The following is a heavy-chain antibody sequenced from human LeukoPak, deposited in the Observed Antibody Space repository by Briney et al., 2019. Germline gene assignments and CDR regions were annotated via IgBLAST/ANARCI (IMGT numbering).Heavy chain of an antibody. J-gene: IGHJ3*02. Sequence: PSETLSLTCTVSGGSISSNNYYWGWIRQPPGKGLEWIASIHNSGSTFYNPSLKGRVSRSIDTSKNQFSLKLSSMTAADTAVYYCARAEHIVVVTANTARVNDAFDIWGQGTMVTVSS. V-gene: IGHV4-39*07. D-gene: IGHD2-21*02. CDR2: IHNSGST. CDR1: GGSISSNNYY. CDR3: ARAEHIVVVTANTARVNDAFDI.